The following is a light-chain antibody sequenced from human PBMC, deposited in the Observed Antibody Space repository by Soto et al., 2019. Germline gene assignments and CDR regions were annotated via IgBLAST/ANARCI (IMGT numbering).Light chain of an antibody. V-gene: IGLV1-47*02. CDR2: SNN. J-gene: IGLJ1*01. Sequence: QSVLTQPPSASGTPGQMVTISCSGSSSNIGSNYVYWYQQLPGTAPKLLIYSNNQRPSAVPDRFSGSKSGTSASLAISGLRSEDEADYYCATWDDSLSGYVFGTGTKLTVL. CDR1: SSNIGSNY. CDR3: ATWDDSLSGYV.